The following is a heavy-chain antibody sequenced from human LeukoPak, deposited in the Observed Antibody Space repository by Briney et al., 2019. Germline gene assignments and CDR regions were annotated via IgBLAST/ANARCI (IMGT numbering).Heavy chain of an antibody. CDR3: AKDTVTTVGVIFDL. CDR2: ITYSGTT. D-gene: IGHD4-17*01. Sequence: GGSLRLSCAASGLTFSNYGMTWVRQAPGKGLEWVSDITYSGTTYYADSVKGRFTISRDNSQNTLYLQMNSLRADDTAVYYCAKDTVTTVGVIFDLWGRGTLVTVSS. V-gene: IGHV3-23*01. CDR1: GLTFSNYG. J-gene: IGHJ2*01.